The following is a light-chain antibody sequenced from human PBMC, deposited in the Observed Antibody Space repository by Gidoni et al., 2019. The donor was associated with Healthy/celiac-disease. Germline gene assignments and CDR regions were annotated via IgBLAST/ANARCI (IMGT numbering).Light chain of an antibody. CDR2: EVT. Sequence: QAALTQPACGSGSPGQSITISCTGTSSDVGSYNLVSWSQQHPGTAPKLLIYEVTKRPSGVSILFSGSTSGNTASLPFSGLPAEDEAVYSCCSSAGSSSWVFGGGTQLTVL. J-gene: IGLJ3*02. CDR1: SSDVGSYNL. CDR3: CSSAGSSSWV. V-gene: IGLV2-23*02.